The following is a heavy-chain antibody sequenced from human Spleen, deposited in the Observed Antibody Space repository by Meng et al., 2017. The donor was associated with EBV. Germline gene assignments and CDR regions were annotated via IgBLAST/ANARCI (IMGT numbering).Heavy chain of an antibody. CDR1: GDSINSGGYY. D-gene: IGHD3-16*02. CDR2: IYYSGTT. V-gene: IGHV4-30-4*01. Sequence: QVQPQEAGPGSVKPSPTLSLTCAVAGDSINSGGYYWSWIRQPPGKGLEWIGYIYYSGTTYYNPSLKRRVTISVDTSKNQFSLKLSSVTAADTAVYYCAKFALYGYYYFEYWGQGTLVTVSS. J-gene: IGHJ4*02. CDR3: AKFALYGYYYFEY.